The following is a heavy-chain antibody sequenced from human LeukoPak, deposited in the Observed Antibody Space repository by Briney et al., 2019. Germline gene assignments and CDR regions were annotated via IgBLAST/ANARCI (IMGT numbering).Heavy chain of an antibody. J-gene: IGHJ4*02. Sequence: PGGSLRLPCAASGFTFSSYSINWVRQAPGKGLEWVSSITSSSRYIYYADSVKGRFTISRDNAKNSLYLQMNSLRAEDTAVYYCARDHYGDYGFDYWGQGTLVTVSS. V-gene: IGHV3-21*01. CDR3: ARDHYGDYGFDY. D-gene: IGHD4-17*01. CDR2: ITSSSRYI. CDR1: GFTFSSYS.